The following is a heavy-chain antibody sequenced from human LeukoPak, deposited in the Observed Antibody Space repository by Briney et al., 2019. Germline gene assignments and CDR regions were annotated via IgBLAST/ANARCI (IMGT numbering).Heavy chain of an antibody. CDR2: INPSGGST. D-gene: IGHD3-3*01. J-gene: IGHJ3*02. Sequence: ASVKVSCKASGYTFTSYYMHWVRQAPGQGLEWMGIINPSGGSTSYAQKFQGRVTMTRDMSTSTVYMELSSLRSEDTAVYYCARFFPHDAFDIWGQGTMVTVSS. CDR3: ARFFPHDAFDI. CDR1: GYTFTSYY. V-gene: IGHV1-46*01.